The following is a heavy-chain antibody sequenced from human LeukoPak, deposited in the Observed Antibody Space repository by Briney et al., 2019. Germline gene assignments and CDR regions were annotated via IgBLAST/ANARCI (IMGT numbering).Heavy chain of an antibody. CDR3: ARVARDYGDYVQFDY. V-gene: IGHV1-18*01. D-gene: IGHD4-17*01. Sequence: ASVKVSCTASGYTFTNYYITWVRQAPGQGLEWMGWISAYNGNTNYAQKLQGRVTMTTDTSTSTAYMELRSLRSDDTAVYYCARVARDYGDYVQFDYWGQGTLVTVSS. J-gene: IGHJ4*02. CDR2: ISAYNGNT. CDR1: GYTFTNYY.